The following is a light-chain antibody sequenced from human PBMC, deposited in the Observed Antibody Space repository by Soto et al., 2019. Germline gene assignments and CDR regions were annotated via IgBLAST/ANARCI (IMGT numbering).Light chain of an antibody. Sequence: DIQMTQSPSTLSASVGDRVTITCRASQSISSWLAWYQQKPGKAPKLLIYDASSLESGVPSRFSGSGSGTEFPLTISSLQPDDFATYYCQQYNSYSPFGQGTKLESK. CDR3: QQYNSYSP. V-gene: IGKV1-5*01. CDR1: QSISSW. CDR2: DAS. J-gene: IGKJ2*01.